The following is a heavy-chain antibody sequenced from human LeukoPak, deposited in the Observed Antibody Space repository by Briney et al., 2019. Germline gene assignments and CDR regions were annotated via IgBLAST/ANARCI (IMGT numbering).Heavy chain of an antibody. CDR2: ISVSGGTT. CDR3: AKDDYGYWFDP. J-gene: IGHJ5*02. Sequence: GGSLRLSCATSGFRISDYAMSWVRQAPGKGLEWVSSISVSGGTTYYADSVKGRFSISGDKPKNTLYLQMNSLRAEDTAVYYCAKDDYGYWFDPWGQGTQVTVPS. CDR1: GFRISDYA. D-gene: IGHD3-10*01. V-gene: IGHV3-23*01.